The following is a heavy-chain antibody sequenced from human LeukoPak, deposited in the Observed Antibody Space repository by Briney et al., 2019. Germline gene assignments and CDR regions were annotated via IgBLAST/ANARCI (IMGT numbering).Heavy chain of an antibody. CDR3: VSSRRYSDVWRWFFGY. CDR2: INESGAT. D-gene: IGHD3-3*01. V-gene: IGHV4-34*01. J-gene: IGHJ4*02. CDR1: GGSFRAYY. Sequence: SETLSLICVVYGGSFRAYYWSCIRQPPGKGLECIGEINESGATNYNPSLKSRLTMSVDTSKNQFSLKLSSVTAADTAIYYCVSSRRYSDVWRWFFGYWGQGTLVTVSS.